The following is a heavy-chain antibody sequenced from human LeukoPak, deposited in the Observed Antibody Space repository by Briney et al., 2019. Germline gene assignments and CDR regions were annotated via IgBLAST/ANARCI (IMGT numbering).Heavy chain of an antibody. Sequence: PGGSLRLSCAASGFTFSSYEMNWARQAPGKGLEWVSYISSSGSTIYYADSVKGRFTISRDNAKNSLYLQMNSLRAEDTAVYYCARTCYDILTGYNPYFDYWGQGTLVTVSS. CDR1: GFTFSSYE. V-gene: IGHV3-48*03. CDR3: ARTCYDILTGYNPYFDY. D-gene: IGHD3-9*01. J-gene: IGHJ4*02. CDR2: ISSSGSTI.